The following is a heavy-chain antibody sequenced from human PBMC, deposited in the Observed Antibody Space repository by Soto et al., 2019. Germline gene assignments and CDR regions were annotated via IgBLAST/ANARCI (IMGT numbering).Heavy chain of an antibody. CDR1: GFSFSDYS. Sequence: EVQLSESGGGFVQPGGSQRLSCEASGFSFSDYSMSWVRQAPGKGLEWVSFITGAGDNTYYADSVKGRFTISRDNSKNTLYLQMNSLRAEDTAVYYCARGRDYLGGDFDYWGQGTLVTVSS. D-gene: IGHD3-16*01. CDR3: ARGRDYLGGDFDY. V-gene: IGHV3-23*01. CDR2: ITGAGDNT. J-gene: IGHJ4*02.